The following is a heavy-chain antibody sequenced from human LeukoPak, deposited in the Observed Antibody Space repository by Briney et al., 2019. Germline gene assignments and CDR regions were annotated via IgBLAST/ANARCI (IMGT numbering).Heavy chain of an antibody. V-gene: IGHV1-69*04. Sequence: SVKVSCKASGGTFSSYAISWVRQAPGQGLEWMGRIIPIFGIANYAQKFQGRVTITADKSTSTAYIELSSLRSEDTAVYYCARGSAAAGTIDYWGQGTLVTVSS. CDR3: ARGSAAAGTIDY. CDR1: GGTFSSYA. J-gene: IGHJ4*02. D-gene: IGHD6-13*01. CDR2: IIPIFGIA.